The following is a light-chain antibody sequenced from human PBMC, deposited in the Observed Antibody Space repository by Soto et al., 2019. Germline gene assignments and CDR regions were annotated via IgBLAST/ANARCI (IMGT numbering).Light chain of an antibody. J-gene: IGLJ1*01. CDR2: EDA. Sequence: QSALTQPASVSGSPGQSITICCTGTSSDVGSYNLVSWYQYHPGKAPKLIIYEDAKRPSGVSNRFSGSKSGYTASLTISGLQAEDEADFYCCSYAGARTYVFGTGTKLTVL. V-gene: IGLV2-23*01. CDR3: CSYAGARTYV. CDR1: SSDVGSYNL.